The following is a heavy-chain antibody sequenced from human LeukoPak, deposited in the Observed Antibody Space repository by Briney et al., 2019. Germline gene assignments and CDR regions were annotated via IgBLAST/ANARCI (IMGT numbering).Heavy chain of an antibody. CDR1: GAFVSSHNYH. V-gene: IGHV4-61*01. J-gene: IGHJ5*02. Sequence: SETLSLTCTVSGAFVSSHNYHCTCIRPRPGKGLECVGDRHSSGTTRYSPSLERRATISVDTSKNQFSLQLHSLTTADTAVSYCARRGNNFLTGHATWGQGTLVTVSA. CDR2: RHSSGTT. D-gene: IGHD3/OR15-3a*01. CDR3: ARRGNNFLTGHAT.